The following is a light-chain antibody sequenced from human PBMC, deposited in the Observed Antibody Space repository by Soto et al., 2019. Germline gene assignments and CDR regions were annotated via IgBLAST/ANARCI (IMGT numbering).Light chain of an antibody. CDR2: DVS. CDR3: SSYAGSYTWV. CDR1: SSDVGAYNY. V-gene: IGLV2-11*01. J-gene: IGLJ3*02. Sequence: QSALTQPRSVSGSPGQTVTVSCTATSSDVGAYNYVSWYRHHPGNAPKFLIYDVSRRPSGVPDRFSASKSGNTASLPISGLQAEDEADYYCSSYAGSYTWVFGGGTQLTVL.